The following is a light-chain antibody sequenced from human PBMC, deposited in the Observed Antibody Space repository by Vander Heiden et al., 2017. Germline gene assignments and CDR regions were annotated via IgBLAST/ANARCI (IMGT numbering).Light chain of an antibody. CDR3: QQRSNWPPLT. V-gene: IGKV3-11*01. CDR1: QSVSSY. J-gene: IGKJ4*01. CDR2: DAS. Sequence: IVLTHSPATLSLSPGERATLSCRASQSVSSYLAWYQQQPGQAPRLLIYDASNRATGIPARFSGSGSGTDFTLTISSLEPEDFGVYYCQQRSNWPPLTFGGGTKVEIK.